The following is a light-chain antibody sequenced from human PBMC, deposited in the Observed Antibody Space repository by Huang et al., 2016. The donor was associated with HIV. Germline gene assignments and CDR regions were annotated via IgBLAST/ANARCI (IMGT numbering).Light chain of an antibody. V-gene: IGKV4-1*01. CDR3: QQYYSSPQT. Sequence: DIIMTQSPDSLAVSLGERATLNCRSSQSVYSSSTSKDYMAWFQQKPGQPPRVLLCWASTREAGVPDRFTGGGAGKHFTLTIASLEAEDAAIYYCQQYYSSPQTFGQGTRVEVK. J-gene: IGKJ1*01. CDR1: QSVYSSSTSKDY. CDR2: WAS.